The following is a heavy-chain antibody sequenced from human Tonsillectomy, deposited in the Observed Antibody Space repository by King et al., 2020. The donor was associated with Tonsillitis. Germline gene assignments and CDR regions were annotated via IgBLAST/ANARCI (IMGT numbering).Heavy chain of an antibody. CDR2: IYYSGST. CDR3: ARGLRDYYDSSGYQEGDAFDI. J-gene: IGHJ3*02. CDR1: GGSISSYY. V-gene: IGHV4-59*01. Sequence: VQLQESGPGLVKPSETLSLTCTVSGGSISSYYWSWIRQPPGKGLEWIGYIYYSGSTNYNPSLKSRVTISVDTSKNQFSLKLSSVTAADTAVYYCARGLRDYYDSSGYQEGDAFDIWGQGTMVTVSS. D-gene: IGHD3-22*01.